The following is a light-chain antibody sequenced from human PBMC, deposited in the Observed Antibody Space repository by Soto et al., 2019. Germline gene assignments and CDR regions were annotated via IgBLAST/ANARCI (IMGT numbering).Light chain of an antibody. CDR1: QTSSSW. Sequence: IPLAQSPSTLSASVGDRVTITCLASQTSSSWLAWYQQKPGKAPKLLIYKASTLKSGVPSRFSGSGSGTEFTLTISSLQPDDFATYYCQHYNSYSEAFGQGTKVDNK. CDR2: KAS. CDR3: QHYNSYSEA. V-gene: IGKV1-5*03. J-gene: IGKJ1*01.